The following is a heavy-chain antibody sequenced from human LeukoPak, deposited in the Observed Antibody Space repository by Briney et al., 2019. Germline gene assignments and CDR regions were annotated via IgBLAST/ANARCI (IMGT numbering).Heavy chain of an antibody. CDR3: AKGSENWFDP. CDR1: GFTFSGSA. V-gene: IGHV3-30*04. Sequence: GGSLRLSCAASGFTFSGSAMHWVRQAPGKGLEWVAVISYDGSNKYYADSVKGRFTISRDNSKNTLYLQMNSLRAEDTAVYYCAKGSENWFDPWGQGTLVTVSS. J-gene: IGHJ5*02. CDR2: ISYDGSNK.